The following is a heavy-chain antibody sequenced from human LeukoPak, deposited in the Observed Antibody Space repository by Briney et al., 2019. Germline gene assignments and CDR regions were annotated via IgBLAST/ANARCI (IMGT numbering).Heavy chain of an antibody. V-gene: IGHV4-34*01. J-gene: IGHJ3*02. CDR1: GGSFSGYC. Sequence: SETLSLTCAVYGGSFSGYCWSWIRQPPGKGLEWIGEINHSGSTNYNPSLKSRVTISVDTSKNQFSLKLSSVTAADTAVYYCARVKYINGAFDIWGQGTMVTVSS. D-gene: IGHD1-1*01. CDR3: ARVKYINGAFDI. CDR2: INHSGST.